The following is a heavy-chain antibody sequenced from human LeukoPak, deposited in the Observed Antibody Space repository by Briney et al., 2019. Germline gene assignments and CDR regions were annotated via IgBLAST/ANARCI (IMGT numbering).Heavy chain of an antibody. J-gene: IGHJ4*02. CDR2: IYYSGST. CDR1: GASISSYY. V-gene: IGHV4-59*01. D-gene: IGHD3-22*01. Sequence: PSETLSLTCTVSGASISSYYWSWIRQPPGKGLEWIGYIYYSGSTNYNPSLKSRVTISVDTSKNQFSLKLSSVTAADTAVYYCARGPRDYDSSGYYFDYWGQGTLVTVSS. CDR3: ARGPRDYDSSGYYFDY.